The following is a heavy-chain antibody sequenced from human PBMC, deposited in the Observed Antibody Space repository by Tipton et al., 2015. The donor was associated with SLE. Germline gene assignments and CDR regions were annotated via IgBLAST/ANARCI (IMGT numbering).Heavy chain of an antibody. D-gene: IGHD4-17*01. CDR2: IYPVDSDT. CDR3: ATLPYYADYFGSYFDF. Sequence: VQLVQSGAVVKKSGESLKISCKGSGYRLASYWIGWVRQMPGKGLEWMGVIYPVDSDTRYSPSFQGQVTISADKSIATAYLQWSSLKASDTAIYYCATLPYYADYFGSYFDFWGQGTLVTVSS. V-gene: IGHV5-51*03. J-gene: IGHJ4*02. CDR1: GYRLASYW.